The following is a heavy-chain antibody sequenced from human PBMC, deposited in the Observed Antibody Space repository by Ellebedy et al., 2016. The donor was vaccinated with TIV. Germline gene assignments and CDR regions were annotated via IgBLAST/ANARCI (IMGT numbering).Heavy chain of an antibody. CDR1: GGTSNRFA. J-gene: IGHJ4*02. V-gene: IGHV1-69*13. CDR2: IIPMSVTP. D-gene: IGHD3-16*01. Sequence: AASVKVSCKVSGGTSNRFAINWVRQAPGQGLEWMGGIIPMSVTPKYAQKFQGRVTFTADESTGTVYMDLSTLISDHTAVYYCARPQGGWGEGTTILDYWGQGTLVTVSS. CDR3: ARPQGGWGEGTTILDY.